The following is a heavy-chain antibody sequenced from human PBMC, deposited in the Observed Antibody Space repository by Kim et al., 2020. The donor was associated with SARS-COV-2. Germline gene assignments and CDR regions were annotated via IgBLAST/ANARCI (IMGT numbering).Heavy chain of an antibody. CDR3: TTGDCRSTSCYASFDY. J-gene: IGHJ4*02. D-gene: IGHD2-2*01. V-gene: IGHV3-15*01. Sequence: GGSLRLSCAASGFIFSNAWMNWVRQAPGKGLEWVGRIKTRADGGTTDYAAPVKGRFTISRDDSKNTLYLQMNSLKTEDTAVYYCTTGDCRSTSCYASFDYWGQGTLAT. CDR2: IKTRADGGTT. CDR1: GFIFSNAW.